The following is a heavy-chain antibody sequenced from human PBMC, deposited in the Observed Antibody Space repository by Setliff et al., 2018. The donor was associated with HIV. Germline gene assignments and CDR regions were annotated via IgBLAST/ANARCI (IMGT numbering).Heavy chain of an antibody. J-gene: IGHJ4*02. CDR1: GYSFTNYW. CDR3: ARRASRASLDY. Sequence: HGESLKISCKGSGYSFTNYWIGWVRQMPGKGLEWVGIIYPGDSDTRYSPSFQGQVTISADKSINTAFLQWSSLKASDTAMFYCARRASRASLDYWGQGTLVTVSS. CDR2: IYPGDSDT. V-gene: IGHV5-51*01.